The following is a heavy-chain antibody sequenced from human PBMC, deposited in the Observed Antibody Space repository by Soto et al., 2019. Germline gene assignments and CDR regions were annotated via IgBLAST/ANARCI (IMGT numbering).Heavy chain of an antibody. V-gene: IGHV3-30-3*01. CDR1: GFTFSSYA. J-gene: IGHJ4*02. Sequence: QVQLVESGGGVVQPGRSLRLSCAASGFTFSSYAMHWVRQAPGKGLEWVAVISYDGSNKYYADSVKGRFTISRDNSKNTLYLQMNSLRAEDTAVYYCAREYDSSGYYSLIDYWGQGTLVTVSS. CDR3: AREYDSSGYYSLIDY. D-gene: IGHD3-22*01. CDR2: ISYDGSNK.